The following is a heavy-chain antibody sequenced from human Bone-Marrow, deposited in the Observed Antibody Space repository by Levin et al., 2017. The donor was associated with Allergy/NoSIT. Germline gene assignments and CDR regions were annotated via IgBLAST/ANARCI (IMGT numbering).Heavy chain of an antibody. CDR3: VRDGGTMAAHDWYFDL. V-gene: IGHV3-74*01. CDR2: IKPDGSST. CDR1: DFSFNNYW. J-gene: IGHJ2*01. Sequence: GGSLRLSCAASDFSFNNYWMNWVRQAPGKGLVWVSRIKPDGSSTTYADSVKGRFTTSRDNAKHTVYLQMNSLRADDTAVYYCVRDGGTMAAHDWYFDLWGRGTLVTVSS. D-gene: IGHD3-16*01.